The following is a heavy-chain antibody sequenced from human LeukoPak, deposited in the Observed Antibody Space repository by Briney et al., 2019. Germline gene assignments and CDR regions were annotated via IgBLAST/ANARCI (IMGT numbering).Heavy chain of an antibody. CDR1: GVTFDDYT. Sequence: HPGRSLRLSCAASGVTFDDYTMHWVRQAPGKGLEWVSLISWDGGSTYYADSVKGRFTISRDNSKNSLYLQMNSLRTEDTALYYCAKDDRTFVNCSGGSCYNYYYYGMDVWGQGTTVTVSS. CDR3: AKDDRTFVNCSGGSCYNYYYYGMDV. CDR2: ISWDGGST. V-gene: IGHV3-43*01. D-gene: IGHD2-15*01. J-gene: IGHJ6*02.